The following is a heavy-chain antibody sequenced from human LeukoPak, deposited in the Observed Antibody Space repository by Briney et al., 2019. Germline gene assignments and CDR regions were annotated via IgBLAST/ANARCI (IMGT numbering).Heavy chain of an antibody. V-gene: IGHV1-2*02. CDR2: INPNSGGR. CDR3: ARGPYDSSGYSDY. CDR1: GYTFTGYY. J-gene: IGHJ4*02. D-gene: IGHD3-22*01. Sequence: ASVKVSCKPSGYTFTGYYIHWVRQAPGQGLEWMGWINPNSGGRNYAQKFQDRVTMTRDTSTSTVYMELSRLKSDDTAVYYCARGPYDSSGYSDYWGQGTLVTVSS.